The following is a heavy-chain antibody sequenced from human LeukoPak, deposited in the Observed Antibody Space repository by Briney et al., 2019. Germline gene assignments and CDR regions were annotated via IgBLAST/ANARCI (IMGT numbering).Heavy chain of an antibody. V-gene: IGHV4-34*01. J-gene: IGHJ6*02. D-gene: IGHD2-2*01. CDR2: INHSGST. CDR1: GGSFSGYY. CDR3: AGYCSSTSCYPGYYYYGMDA. Sequence: SETLSLTCAVYGGSFSGYYWSWIRQPPGKGLEWIGEINHSGSTNYNPSLKSRVTISVDTSKNQFSLKLSSVTAADTAVYYCAGYCSSTSCYPGYYYYGMDAWGQGTTVTVSS.